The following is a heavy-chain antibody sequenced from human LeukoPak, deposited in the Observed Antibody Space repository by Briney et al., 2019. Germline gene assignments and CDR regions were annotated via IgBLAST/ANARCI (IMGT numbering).Heavy chain of an antibody. CDR2: INHSGST. CDR1: GGSISYYY. V-gene: IGHV4-34*01. D-gene: IGHD6-13*01. CDR3: ARGQQQLRRRPWYFDL. J-gene: IGHJ2*01. Sequence: SETLSLTCTVSGGSISYYYWSWIRQPPGKGLEWIGEINHSGSTNYNPSLKSRVTISVDTSKNQFSLKLSSVTAADTAVYYCARGQQQLRRRPWYFDLWGRGTLVTVSS.